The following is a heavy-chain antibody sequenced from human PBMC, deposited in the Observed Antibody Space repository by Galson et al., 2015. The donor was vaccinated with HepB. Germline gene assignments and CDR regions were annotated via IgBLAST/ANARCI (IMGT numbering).Heavy chain of an antibody. CDR2: TYYRSKWYN. Sequence: CAISGDSVSSNSAAWNWIRQSPSRGLEWLGRTYYRSKWYNDYAVSVKSRITINPDTSKNQFSLQLNSVTPEDTAVYYCAREANWPSTGYYYYYYMDVWGKGTTVTVSS. J-gene: IGHJ6*03. CDR1: GDSVSSNSAA. CDR3: AREANWPSTGYYYYYYMDV. V-gene: IGHV6-1*01. D-gene: IGHD2-8*01.